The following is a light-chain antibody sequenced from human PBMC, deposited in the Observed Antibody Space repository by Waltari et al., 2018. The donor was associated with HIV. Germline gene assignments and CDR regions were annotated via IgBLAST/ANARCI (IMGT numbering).Light chain of an antibody. CDR2: EVF. Sequence: QSALTQPASVSVSPGQSITIPCNGTSSDVGTYNLVSWYQQFPGKAPQLIGSEVFRRPSGISSRFSGTKSGNTASLTISKLRAEDEADYYCCSYAGDNHYVFGSGTQLPVL. J-gene: IGLJ1*01. CDR3: CSYAGDNHYV. V-gene: IGLV2-23*02. CDR1: SSDVGTYNL.